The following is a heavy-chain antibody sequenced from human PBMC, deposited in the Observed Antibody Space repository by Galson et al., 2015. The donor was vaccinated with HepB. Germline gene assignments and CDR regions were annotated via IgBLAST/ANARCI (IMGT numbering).Heavy chain of an antibody. CDR3: ARDEDSSSWCFDY. Sequence: SVKVSCKASGYTFTGYYMHWVRQAPGQGLEWMGRINPNSGGTNYAQKFQGRVTMTRDTSISTAYMELSRLRSDDTAVYYRARDEDSSSWCFDYWGQGTLVTVSS. CDR2: INPNSGGT. D-gene: IGHD6-13*01. J-gene: IGHJ4*02. V-gene: IGHV1-2*06. CDR1: GYTFTGYY.